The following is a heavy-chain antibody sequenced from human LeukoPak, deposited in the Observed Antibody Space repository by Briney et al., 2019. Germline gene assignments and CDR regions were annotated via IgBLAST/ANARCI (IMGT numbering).Heavy chain of an antibody. D-gene: IGHD6-13*01. V-gene: IGHV1-69*13. Sequence: SVKVSCKASGYTFISYGISWVRQAPGQGLEWMGGIIPIFGTANYAQKFQGRVTITADESTGTAYMELSSLRSEDTAVYYCARDWFGAAGTLLGWFDPWGQGTLVTVSS. CDR1: GYTFISYG. CDR2: IIPIFGTA. CDR3: ARDWFGAAGTLLGWFDP. J-gene: IGHJ5*02.